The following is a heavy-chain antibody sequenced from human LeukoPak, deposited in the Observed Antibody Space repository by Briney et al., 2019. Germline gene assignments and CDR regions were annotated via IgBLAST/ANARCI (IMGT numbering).Heavy chain of an antibody. CDR1: GYTFTSYG. CDR2: ISAYNGNT. D-gene: IGHD3-22*01. J-gene: IGHJ3*02. CDR3: ARGQYYDSSGYSGPYDAFDI. V-gene: IGHV1-18*01. Sequence: ASVKVSCKASGYTFTSYGISWVRQAPGQGLEWMGWISAYNGNTNYAQKLQGRVTMTTDTSTSTAYMELRSLRSDDTAVYYCARGQYYDSSGYSGPYDAFDIWGQGTMVTVSS.